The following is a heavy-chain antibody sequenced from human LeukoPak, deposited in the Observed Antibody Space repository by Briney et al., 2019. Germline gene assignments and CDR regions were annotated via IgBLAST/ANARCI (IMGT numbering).Heavy chain of an antibody. CDR2: IYPDDSDS. V-gene: IGHV5-51*01. CDR3: ARVGSVTNFGVVSYYFDY. D-gene: IGHD3-3*01. J-gene: IGHJ4*02. CDR1: GYSFDYYW. Sequence: GESLKISRKASGYSFDYYWIAWVRQMPGKGLEWMGIIYPDDSDSTYSPSFQGQVTISVDKSINTAYLQWSSLKASNTAIYYCARVGSVTNFGVVSYYFDYWGQGTLVTVSS.